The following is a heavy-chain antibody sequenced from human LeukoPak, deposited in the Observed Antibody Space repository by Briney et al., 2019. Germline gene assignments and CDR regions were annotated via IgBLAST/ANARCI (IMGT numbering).Heavy chain of an antibody. J-gene: IGHJ4*02. V-gene: IGHV3-48*03. D-gene: IGHD6-13*01. Sequence: GGSLRLSCAASGFTFSSYEMNWVRQAPGKGLEWVSYISGSGSTIYYADSVKGRFTISRDNAKNSLYLQKNSLRAEDTAVYYCARRQHFDYWGQGTLVTVSS. CDR3: ARRQHFDY. CDR1: GFTFSSYE. CDR2: ISGSGSTI.